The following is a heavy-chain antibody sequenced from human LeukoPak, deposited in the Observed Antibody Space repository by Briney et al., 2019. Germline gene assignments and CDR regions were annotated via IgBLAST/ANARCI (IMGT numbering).Heavy chain of an antibody. J-gene: IGHJ4*02. V-gene: IGHV4-34*01. CDR2: INHSGST. CDR1: GGSFSGYY. D-gene: IGHD3-22*01. CDR3: ARGTMIVVVPTFDY. Sequence: KPSETLSLTXAVYGGSFSGYYWSWIRQPPGKGLEWIGEINHSGSTNYNPSLKSRVTISVDTSKNQFSLKLSSVTAADTAVYYCARGTMIVVVPTFDYWGQGTLVTVSS.